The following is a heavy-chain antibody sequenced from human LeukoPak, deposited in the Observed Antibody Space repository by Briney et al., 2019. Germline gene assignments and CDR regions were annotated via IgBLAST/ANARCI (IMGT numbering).Heavy chain of an antibody. Sequence: GRSLRLSCAASGFTFDDYAMHWVRQAPGKGLEWVSGISWNSGSIGYADSVKGRFTISRDNAKNSLYLQMNSLRAEDTALYYCAEGRDSSGWYYFDYWGQGTLVTVSS. V-gene: IGHV3-9*01. CDR1: GFTFDDYA. CDR2: ISWNSGSI. CDR3: AEGRDSSGWYYFDY. D-gene: IGHD6-19*01. J-gene: IGHJ4*02.